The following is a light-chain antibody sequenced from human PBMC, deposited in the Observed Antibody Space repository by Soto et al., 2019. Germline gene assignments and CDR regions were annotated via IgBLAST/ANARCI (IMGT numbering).Light chain of an antibody. CDR3: QQYFASSST. CDR1: QCIDSKY. J-gene: IGKJ1*01. Sequence: EIVLTQSPGTLSSSPGERATLSCRANQCIDSKYLAWYQHKPVQAPRLLIYATSSRATGIPDRFGRSASGTAFALTINRLEREAFAMYYCQQYFASSSTFGPGTKLDLK. V-gene: IGKV3-20*01. CDR2: ATS.